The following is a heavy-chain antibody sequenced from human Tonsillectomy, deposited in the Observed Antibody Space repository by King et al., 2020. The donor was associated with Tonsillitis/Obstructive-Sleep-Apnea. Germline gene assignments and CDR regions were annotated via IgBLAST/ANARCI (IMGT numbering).Heavy chain of an antibody. D-gene: IGHD3-3*01. J-gene: IGHJ4*02. CDR3: VRHKRFTTPGVAFDY. CDR1: GGSISTYY. CDR2: IYYSGST. V-gene: IGHV4-59*08. Sequence: VQLQESGPGLVKPSETLSLACTVSGGSISTYYWSWIRQPPGKGLEWIGYIYYSGSTNYNPSLKSRVTILVDTSKNQFSLKLSSVTAADTAVYYCVRHKRFTTPGVAFDYWGQGTLVTVSS.